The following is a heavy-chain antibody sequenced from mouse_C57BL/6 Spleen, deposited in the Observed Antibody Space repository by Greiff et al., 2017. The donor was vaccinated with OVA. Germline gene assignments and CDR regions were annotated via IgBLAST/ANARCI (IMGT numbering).Heavy chain of an antibody. CDR1: GYTFTDYY. CDR2: INPYNGGT. V-gene: IGHV1-19*01. Sequence: VQLQQSGPVLVKPGASVKMSCKASGYTFTDYYMNWVKQSHGKSLEWIGVINPYNGGTSYNQKFKGKATLTVDKSSSTAYMELNSLTSEDSAVYYCARGVYGFYYFDYWGQGTTLTVSS. J-gene: IGHJ2*01. CDR3: ARGVYGFYYFDY. D-gene: IGHD2-2*01.